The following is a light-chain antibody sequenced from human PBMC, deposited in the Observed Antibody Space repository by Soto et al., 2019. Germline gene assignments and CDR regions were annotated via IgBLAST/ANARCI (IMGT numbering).Light chain of an antibody. CDR2: EDS. CDR1: SSDVGGYNY. V-gene: IGLV2-23*01. J-gene: IGLJ3*02. CDR3: CSYAGSYTWV. Sequence: QSALTQPASVSGSPGQSITISCTGTSSDVGGYNYVSWYQQHPGKAPKLMIYEDSKRPSGVSNRFSGSKSGNTASLTISGLRTEDEADYYCCSYAGSYTWVFGGGTKVTVL.